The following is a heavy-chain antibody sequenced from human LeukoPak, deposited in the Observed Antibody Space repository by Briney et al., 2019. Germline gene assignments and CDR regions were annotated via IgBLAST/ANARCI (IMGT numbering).Heavy chain of an antibody. CDR1: GGSISSYY. CDR3: ARGPFWSGFDY. CDR2: IYYSGST. V-gene: IGHV4-59*12. Sequence: SETLSLTCTVSGGSISSYYWSWIRQPPGKGLEWIGYIYYSGSTNYNPSLKSRVTISVDTSKNQFSLKLSSVTAADTAVYYCARGPFWSGFDYWGQGTLVTVSS. J-gene: IGHJ4*02. D-gene: IGHD3-3*01.